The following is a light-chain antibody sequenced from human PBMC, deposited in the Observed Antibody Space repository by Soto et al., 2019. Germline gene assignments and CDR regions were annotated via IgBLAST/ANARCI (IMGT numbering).Light chain of an antibody. CDR1: QSLLDGDDGNTY. V-gene: IGKV2-40*01. CDR2: TVS. CDR3: MQRIEFPLT. Sequence: DIVMTQTPLSLTVTPGEPASISWRSSQSLLDGDDGNTYLDWYLQKPGQSPQLLIYTVSYRASGVPDRFSGSGSGTDFTLKISRVEAEDVGVYYCMQRIEFPLTFGGGTKVDIK. J-gene: IGKJ4*01.